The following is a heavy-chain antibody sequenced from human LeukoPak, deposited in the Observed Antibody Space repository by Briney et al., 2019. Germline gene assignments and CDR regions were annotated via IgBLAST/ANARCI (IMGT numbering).Heavy chain of an antibody. CDR2: VYYSGST. CDR1: GGSISSYY. V-gene: IGHV4-59*08. CDR3: ARRITMVRGVIRADYFDY. J-gene: IGHJ4*02. D-gene: IGHD3-10*01. Sequence: PSDTLSLTCTVSGGSISSYYWSWIRQPPGKGLEWMGYVYYSGSTNYNPSLKSRVTISVDTSKNQFTLTLSSVTAADTAVYYCARRITMVRGVIRADYFDYWGQGTLVTVSS.